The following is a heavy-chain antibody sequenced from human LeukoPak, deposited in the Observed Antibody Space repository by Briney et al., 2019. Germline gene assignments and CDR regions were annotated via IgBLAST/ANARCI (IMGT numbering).Heavy chain of an antibody. D-gene: IGHD2-2*01. J-gene: IGHJ6*03. CDR2: VYSSGNT. CDR3: ARGPALRVGRGYYYMDA. V-gene: IGHV4-59*01. CDR1: GGSISSYY. Sequence: PSETLSLTCTVSGGSISSYYWSWIRQPPGKGLEWIGHVYSSGNTNYNPSLRSRVTISVDSSKSQFSLSLPSVTAADTAVYFCARGPALRVGRGYYYMDAWGKGTTVIVSS.